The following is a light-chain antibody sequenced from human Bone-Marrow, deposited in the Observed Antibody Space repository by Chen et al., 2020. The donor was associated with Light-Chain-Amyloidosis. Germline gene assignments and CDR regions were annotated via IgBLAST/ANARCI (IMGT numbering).Light chain of an antibody. J-gene: IGKJ5*01. Sequence: DIQMTQSPSSRSAAGGDRVIITCRASQFISNYLNWYQQKPGKAPKLLIYTASSLQSGVPSRFSGSGSGTDFTLTISSLQPEDFATYYCQQSYSTLPITFGQGTRLEIK. CDR1: QFISNY. CDR2: TAS. V-gene: IGKV1-39*01. CDR3: QQSYSTLPIT.